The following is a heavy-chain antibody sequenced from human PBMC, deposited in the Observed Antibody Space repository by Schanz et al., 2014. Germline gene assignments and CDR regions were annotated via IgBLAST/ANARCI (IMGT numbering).Heavy chain of an antibody. J-gene: IGHJ3*01. CDR3: TRDRGALVTHNDALNL. V-gene: IGHV3-30*04. D-gene: IGHD2-8*02. CDR2: ISTDGTNT. CDR1: GFTFRGHA. Sequence: QVQLVESGGGVVQPGRSLRLSCAASGFTFRGHAMHWVRQAPGKGLEKVAAISTDGTNTYYAASVRGRFTISRDNSKNTVYLQMDSLRSEDTAVYCCTRDRGALVTHNDALNLWGQGTMVSVSS.